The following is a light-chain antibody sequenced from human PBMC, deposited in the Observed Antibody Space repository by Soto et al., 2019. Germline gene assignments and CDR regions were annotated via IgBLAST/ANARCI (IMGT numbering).Light chain of an antibody. V-gene: IGLV1-51*02. J-gene: IGLJ3*02. CDR1: TSNIGNNY. Sequence: QSALTQPPSVSAAPGQKVSISCSGSTSNIGNNYVSWYQQLPGTAPKLLIYENNRRPSGIPDRFSGSKSGTSATLGITGLQTGDEADYYCGTWDSNLSAAGWVFGGGTKLTVL. CDR3: GTWDSNLSAAGWV. CDR2: ENN.